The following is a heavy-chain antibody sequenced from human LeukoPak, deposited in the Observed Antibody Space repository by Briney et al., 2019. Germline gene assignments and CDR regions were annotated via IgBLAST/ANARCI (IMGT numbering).Heavy chain of an antibody. CDR1: GYSISSGYY. V-gene: IGHV4-38-2*02. CDR2: IYYSGST. D-gene: IGHD1-26*01. J-gene: IGHJ4*02. Sequence: SETLSLTCTVSGYSISSGYYWGWIRQPPGKGLEWIGSIYYSGSTYYNPSLRSRVTISVDTSKNQFSLKLTSVTAADTAVYYCARSGNYSPDDYWGQGTLVTVSS. CDR3: ARSGNYSPDDY.